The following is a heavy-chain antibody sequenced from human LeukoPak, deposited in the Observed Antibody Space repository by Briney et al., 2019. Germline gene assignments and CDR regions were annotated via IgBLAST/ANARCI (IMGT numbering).Heavy chain of an antibody. Sequence: RRSLRLSCAASAFTFSTYAMSWVSQPPGKGLEWVSAISAGAARTYYADSVQGRFTIPTDNSKNTLYLQRSGHRAEHPAVYFCARGAYGDYDSWGQGTLVTV. CDR2: ISAGAART. CDR3: ARGAYGDYDS. D-gene: IGHD4-17*01. CDR1: AFTFSTYA. V-gene: IGHV3-23*01. J-gene: IGHJ5*01.